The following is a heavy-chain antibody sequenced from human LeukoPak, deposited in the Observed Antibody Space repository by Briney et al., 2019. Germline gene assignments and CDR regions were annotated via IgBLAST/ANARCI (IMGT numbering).Heavy chain of an antibody. CDR3: ARAPPDIVVVPAARGY. V-gene: IGHV4-39*07. CDR2: IYYSGST. Sequence: PSETLSFTCTVSGGSISSSSYYWGWLRQPPGKELEWIGSIYYSGSTYYNPSLKSRVTISVDTSKNQFSLKLSSVTAADTAVYYCARAPPDIVVVPAARGYWGQGTLVTVSS. CDR1: GGSISSSSYY. J-gene: IGHJ4*02. D-gene: IGHD2-2*01.